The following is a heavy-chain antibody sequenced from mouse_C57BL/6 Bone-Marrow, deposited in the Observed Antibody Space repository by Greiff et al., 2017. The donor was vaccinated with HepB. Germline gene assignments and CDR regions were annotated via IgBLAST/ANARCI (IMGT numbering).Heavy chain of an antibody. Sequence: QVQLKQPGAELVKPGASVKVSCKASGYTFTSYWMHWVKQRPGQGLEWIGRIHPSDSDTNYNQKFKGKATLTVDKSSSTAYMQLSSLTSEDSAVYYCAIFITTPPWYFDVWGTVTTVTVSS. CDR1: GYTFTSYW. CDR2: IHPSDSDT. J-gene: IGHJ1*03. D-gene: IGHD1-2*01. CDR3: AIFITTPPWYFDV. V-gene: IGHV1-74*01.